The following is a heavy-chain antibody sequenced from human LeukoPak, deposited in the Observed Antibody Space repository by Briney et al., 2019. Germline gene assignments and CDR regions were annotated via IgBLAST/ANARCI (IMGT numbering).Heavy chain of an antibody. Sequence: GGSLRLSXAASGFTVSSNYMSWVRQAPGKGLEWVSVIYSGGSTYYADPVKGRFTISRDNSKNTLYLQMNSLRAEDTAVYYCARRLYSSSWSSFDYWGQGTLVTVSS. CDR2: IYSGGST. CDR1: GFTVSSNY. D-gene: IGHD6-13*01. V-gene: IGHV3-53*01. J-gene: IGHJ4*02. CDR3: ARRLYSSSWSSFDY.